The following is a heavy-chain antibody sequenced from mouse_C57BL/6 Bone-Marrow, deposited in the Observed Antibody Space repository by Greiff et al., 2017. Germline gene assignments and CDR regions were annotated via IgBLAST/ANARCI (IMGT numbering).Heavy chain of an antibody. CDR2: INPYNGGT. J-gene: IGHJ2*01. V-gene: IGHV1-19*01. CDR3: ARSNYYGSSSYYFDY. Sequence: VQLQQSGPVLVKPGASVKMSCKASGYTFTDYYMNWVKQSHGKSLEWIGVINPYNGGTSYNQKFKGKDTLTVDKSSSTAYMELNSLTSEDSAVYYCARSNYYGSSSYYFDYWGQGSTLTVSS. D-gene: IGHD1-1*01. CDR1: GYTFTDYY.